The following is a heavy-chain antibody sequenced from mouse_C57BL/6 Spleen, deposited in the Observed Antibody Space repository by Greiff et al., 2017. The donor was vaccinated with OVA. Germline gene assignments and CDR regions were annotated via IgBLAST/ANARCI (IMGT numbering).Heavy chain of an antibody. D-gene: IGHD2-3*01. CDR1: GYTFTSYT. V-gene: IGHV1-4*01. J-gene: IGHJ3*01. CDR3: ARGHDGYYGFAY. CDR2: INPSSGYT. Sequence: VQLQQSGAELARPGASVTMSCKASGYTFTSYTMHWVTQRPGQGLEWIGYINPSSGYTQYNQKFKYKATLTAANSSSTAYMQLSSLTSEDSAGYYCARGHDGYYGFAYWGQGTLVTVSA.